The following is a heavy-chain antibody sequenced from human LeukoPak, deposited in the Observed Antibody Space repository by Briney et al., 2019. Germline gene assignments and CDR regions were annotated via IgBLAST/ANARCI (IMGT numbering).Heavy chain of an antibody. V-gene: IGHV3-23*01. Sequence: GGSLRLSCAASGFTFSSYAMSWVRQAPGKGLEWVSAISDSGGTTYHADSVKGRFTISRDNSKNTVYLQMNSLRAEDTAVYYCAKAEESVAVDYWGQGTLVTVSS. J-gene: IGHJ4*02. CDR2: ISDSGGTT. CDR1: GFTFSSYA. CDR3: AKAEESVAVDY. D-gene: IGHD6-19*01.